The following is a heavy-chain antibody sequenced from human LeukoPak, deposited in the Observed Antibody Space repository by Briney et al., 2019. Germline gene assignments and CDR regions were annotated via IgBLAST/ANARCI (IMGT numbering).Heavy chain of an antibody. V-gene: IGHV1-8*02. CDR1: GYTFTSYG. CDR2: MNPNSGNT. Sequence: ASVKVSCKASGYTFTSYGISWVRQAPGQGLEWMGWMNPNSGNTGYAQKFQGRVTMTRNTSISTAYMELSSLRSEDTAVYYCARAYSSSWSPFDYWGQGTLVTVSS. CDR3: ARAYSSSWSPFDY. D-gene: IGHD6-13*01. J-gene: IGHJ4*02.